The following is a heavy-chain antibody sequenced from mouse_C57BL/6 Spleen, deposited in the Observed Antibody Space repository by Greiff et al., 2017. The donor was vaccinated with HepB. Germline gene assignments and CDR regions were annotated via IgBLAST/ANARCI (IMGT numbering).Heavy chain of an antibody. D-gene: IGHD2-4*01. V-gene: IGHV1-61*01. J-gene: IGHJ2*01. CDR2: IYPSDSET. CDR3: ARSGYYDYFDY. CDR1: GYTFTSYW. Sequence: QVQLQQSGAELVRPGSSVKLSCKASGYTFTSYWMDWVKQRPGQGLEWIGNIYPSDSETHYNQKFKDKATLTVDKSSSTADMQLSSLTSEDSAVYYCARSGYYDYFDYWGQGTTLTVSS.